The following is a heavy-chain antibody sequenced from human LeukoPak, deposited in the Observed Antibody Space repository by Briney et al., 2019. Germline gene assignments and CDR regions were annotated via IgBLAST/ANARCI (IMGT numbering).Heavy chain of an antibody. J-gene: IGHJ4*02. CDR2: ISSSSSYI. D-gene: IGHD2-21*01. CDR1: GFTFSSYN. CDR3: ANGCGDPLDY. V-gene: IGHV3-21*04. Sequence: GGSLRLSCAASGFTFSSYNMNWVRQAPGKGLEWVSCISSSSSYIYYADSVKGRFTISRDNSKNTLYLQMNSLRAEDTAVYYCANGCGDPLDYWGQGTLVTVSS.